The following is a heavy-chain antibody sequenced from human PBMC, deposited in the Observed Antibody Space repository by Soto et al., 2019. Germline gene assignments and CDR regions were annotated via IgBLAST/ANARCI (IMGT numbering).Heavy chain of an antibody. CDR2: ISGSGGST. J-gene: IGHJ4*02. Sequence: GGSLRLSCAASGFTFSSYAMSWVRQAPWKGLEWVSAISGSGGSTYYADSVKDRFTISRDNSKNTLYLQMNSLRAEDTAVYYCAKVRWFGELLAHFDYWGQGTLVTVSS. D-gene: IGHD3-10*01. CDR3: AKVRWFGELLAHFDY. CDR1: GFTFSSYA. V-gene: IGHV3-23*01.